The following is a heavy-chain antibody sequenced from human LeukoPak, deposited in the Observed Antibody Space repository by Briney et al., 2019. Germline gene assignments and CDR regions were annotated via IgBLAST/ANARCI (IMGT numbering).Heavy chain of an antibody. D-gene: IGHD3-10*01. V-gene: IGHV3-21*01. Sequence: GGSLRLSCAASGFTFSSYSMNWVRQAPGKGLEWVSSISSSSSYIYYADSVKGRFTISRDNAKNSLYLQMNSLRAEDTAVYHCAKTMVRGETSRPFDYWGQGTLVTVSS. CDR3: AKTMVRGETSRPFDY. CDR2: ISSSSSYI. J-gene: IGHJ4*02. CDR1: GFTFSSYS.